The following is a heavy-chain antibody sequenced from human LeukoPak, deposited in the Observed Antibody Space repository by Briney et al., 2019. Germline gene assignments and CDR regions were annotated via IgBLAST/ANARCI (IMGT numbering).Heavy chain of an antibody. CDR2: TQYDGSNK. CDR3: ANNYAIDY. V-gene: IGHV3-30*02. CDR1: GFTFSSYG. J-gene: IGHJ4*02. Sequence: GGSLRLSCAASGFTFSSYGMHWVRQAPGKGLEWVAFTQYDGSNKYYADSVKGRFTISRDNSKNTLYLQMNSLRAEDTAVYYCANNYAIDYWGQGTLVTVSS. D-gene: IGHD3-16*01.